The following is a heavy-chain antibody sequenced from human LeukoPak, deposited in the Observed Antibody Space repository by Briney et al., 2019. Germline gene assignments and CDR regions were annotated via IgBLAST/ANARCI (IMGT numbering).Heavy chain of an antibody. D-gene: IGHD3-10*01. CDR2: INPNSGGT. V-gene: IGHV1-2*02. CDR3: ARGHGSYYYYMDV. Sequence: GASMKVSCKASGYTFTSYAMHWVRQAPGQGLEWLGWINPNSGGTDYAQKFQGRVTMTRDTSTSTAYMELSRLRSDDTAVYHCARGHGSYYYYMDVWGKGATVTVSS. J-gene: IGHJ6*03. CDR1: GYTFTSYA.